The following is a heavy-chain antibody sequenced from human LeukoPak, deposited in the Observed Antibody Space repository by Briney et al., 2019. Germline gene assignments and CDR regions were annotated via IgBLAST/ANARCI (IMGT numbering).Heavy chain of an antibody. J-gene: IGHJ4*02. V-gene: IGHV4-34*01. CDR1: GGSFSGYY. CDR2: INHSGST. CDR3: ARGHHIYDYVWGSYRADLDY. Sequence: SETLSLTCAVYGGSFSGYYWSWIRQPPGKGLEWIGEINHSGSTNYNPSLKSRVTISVDTSKNQFSLKLSSVTAAGTAVYYCARGHHIYDYVWGSYRADLDYWGQGTLVTVSS. D-gene: IGHD3-16*02.